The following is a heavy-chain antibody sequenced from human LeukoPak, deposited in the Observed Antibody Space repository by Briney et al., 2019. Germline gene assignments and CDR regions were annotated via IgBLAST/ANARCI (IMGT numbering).Heavy chain of an antibody. CDR3: ASGGEPRWD. V-gene: IGHV3-21*04. CDR2: ISGGGVNT. J-gene: IGHJ4*02. CDR1: GFAFSTYS. D-gene: IGHD1-26*01. Sequence: GGSLRLSCEVSGFAFSTYSMNWVRQAPGKGLEWVSAISGGGVNTYYADSVKGRFTISRDNAKNSLYLQMNSLRAEDTAVYYCASGGEPRWDWGQGTLVTVSS.